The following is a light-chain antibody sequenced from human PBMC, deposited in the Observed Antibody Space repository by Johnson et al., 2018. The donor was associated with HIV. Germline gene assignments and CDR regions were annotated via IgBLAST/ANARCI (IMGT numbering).Light chain of an antibody. J-gene: IGLJ1*01. CDR3: GTWHNSLRANYG. V-gene: IGLV1-51*01. CDR2: DNN. Sequence: QSVLTQPPSVSAAPGQKVTISCSGSSSNIGNHYVSWYQQLPGTAPKLLIYDNNQRPSGIPDRFSGSKSGTSATLGLAALQTGDEADYYCGTWHNSLRANYGLGTGTRVTGL. CDR1: SSNIGNHY.